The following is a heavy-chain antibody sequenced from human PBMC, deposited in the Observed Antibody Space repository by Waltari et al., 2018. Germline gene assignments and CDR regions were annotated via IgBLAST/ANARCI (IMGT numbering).Heavy chain of an antibody. CDR2: INSEGSST. CDR1: GFTFSSYW. CDR3: ARTSRRDGYALNY. J-gene: IGHJ4*02. D-gene: IGHD5-12*01. V-gene: IGHV3-74*01. Sequence: EVQLVESGGGLVQPGGSLRLSCAASGFTFSSYWMHWVRQAPGKGLVWVSRINSEGSSTSYADSVKGRFTISRDNAKNTLYLQMNSLRAEDTAVYYCARTSRRDGYALNYWGQGTLVTVSS.